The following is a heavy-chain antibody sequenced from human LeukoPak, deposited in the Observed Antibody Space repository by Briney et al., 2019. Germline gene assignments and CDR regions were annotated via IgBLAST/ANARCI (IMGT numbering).Heavy chain of an antibody. V-gene: IGHV4-39*01. Sequence: SETLSLTCTVSGGSISNGNYYWIWIRQPPGKGLEWIGSVYYSGSTYYNPSLKSRVTISVDTSKNQFSLKLSSVTAADTAVYYCARQKRAAAGMNWFDPWGQGTLVTVSS. J-gene: IGHJ5*02. D-gene: IGHD6-13*01. CDR2: VYYSGST. CDR3: ARQKRAAAGMNWFDP. CDR1: GGSISNGNYY.